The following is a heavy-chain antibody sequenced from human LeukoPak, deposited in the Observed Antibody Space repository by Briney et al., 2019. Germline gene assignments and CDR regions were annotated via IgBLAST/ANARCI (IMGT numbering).Heavy chain of an antibody. D-gene: IGHD2-15*01. CDR2: IIPILGIA. J-gene: IGHJ6*02. Sequence: SVKVSCKASGGTFSSYAISWVRQAPGQGLEWMGRIIPILGIANYAQKSQGRVTITADKSTSTAYMELSSLRSEDTAVYYCARDHCSGGSCYYRIYYYGMDVWGQGTTVTVSS. CDR3: ARDHCSGGSCYYRIYYYGMDV. V-gene: IGHV1-69*04. CDR1: GGTFSSYA.